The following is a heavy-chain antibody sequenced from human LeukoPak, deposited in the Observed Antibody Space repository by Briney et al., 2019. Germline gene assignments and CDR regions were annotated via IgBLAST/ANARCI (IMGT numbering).Heavy chain of an antibody. CDR1: GYTFTGYY. D-gene: IGHD3-10*01. Sequence: ASVKVSCKASGYTFTGYYMHWVRQAPGQGLEWMGWINPNSGGTNYAQKFQGRVTMARDTSISTAYMELSRLRSDDTAVYYCARDRVIMVRGTRSSGWFDPWGQGTLVTVSS. J-gene: IGHJ5*02. CDR2: INPNSGGT. V-gene: IGHV1-2*02. CDR3: ARDRVIMVRGTRSSGWFDP.